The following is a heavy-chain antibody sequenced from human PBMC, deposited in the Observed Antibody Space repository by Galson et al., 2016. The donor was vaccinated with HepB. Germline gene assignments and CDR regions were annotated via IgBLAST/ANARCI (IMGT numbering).Heavy chain of an antibody. V-gene: IGHV5-51*01. Sequence: QSGAEVKKPGESLKISCKGSGYSFSTYWIAWVRQMPGKGLEWMGIIYPGGSDTRYSPSFEGQVTISADKSISTAYLQWSSLRASDTAMYYCARQQTHSSFGVFWGQGSLVTVSS. D-gene: IGHD2-8*01. CDR1: GYSFSTYW. CDR2: IYPGGSDT. CDR3: ARQQTHSSFGVF. J-gene: IGHJ4*02.